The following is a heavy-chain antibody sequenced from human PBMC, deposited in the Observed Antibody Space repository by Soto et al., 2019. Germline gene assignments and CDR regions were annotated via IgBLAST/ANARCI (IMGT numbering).Heavy chain of an antibody. D-gene: IGHD3-3*01. CDR2: ISSSGSTI. J-gene: IGHJ5*02. Sequence: GGSLRLSCAASGFTFSDYYMSWIRQAPGKGLEWVSYISSSGSTIYYADSVKGRFTISRDNAKNSLYLQMNSLRAEDTAVYYCARDDYDFGSGPPSGWFDPWGQGTLVTVSS. V-gene: IGHV3-11*01. CDR1: GFTFSDYY. CDR3: ARDDYDFGSGPPSGWFDP.